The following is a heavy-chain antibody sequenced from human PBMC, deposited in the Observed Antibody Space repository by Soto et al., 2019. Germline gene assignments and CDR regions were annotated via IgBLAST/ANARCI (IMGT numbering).Heavy chain of an antibody. Sequence: GGSLRLPCAASGFFFSAYWMSWVRQAPGKGLECVARIKQDGSETYYLDSVKGRFTFSRDNSQKSLYLQMHRLRHEDRAVYSCVKQASGDNSGWYYFDYWGQATLGTVAS. D-gene: IGHD6-19*01. CDR2: IKQDGSET. J-gene: IGHJ4*02. CDR3: VKQASGDNSGWYYFDY. CDR1: GFFFSAYW. V-gene: IGHV3-7*03.